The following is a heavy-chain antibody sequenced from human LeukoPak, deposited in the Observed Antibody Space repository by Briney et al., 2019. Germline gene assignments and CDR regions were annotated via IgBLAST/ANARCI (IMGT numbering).Heavy chain of an antibody. CDR1: GGSISSGGYY. CDR3: ARDRAVGWFDP. Sequence: SETLSLTCTVSGGSISSGGYYWSWLRHHPGKGLGWIGYIYYSGSTYYNPSLKSRVTISVDTSKNQFSLKLSSVTAADTAVYYCARDRAVGWFDPWGQGTLVTVSS. J-gene: IGHJ5*02. V-gene: IGHV4-31*03. CDR2: IYYSGST.